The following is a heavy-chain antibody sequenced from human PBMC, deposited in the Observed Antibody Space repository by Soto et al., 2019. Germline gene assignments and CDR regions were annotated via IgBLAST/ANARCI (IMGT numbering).Heavy chain of an antibody. V-gene: IGHV1-3*01. Sequence: VASVKVSCKASGYTFTSYAIHWVRQAPGQRLEWMGWINAGNGNTKYSQKFQGRVTITRDTSASTAYMELSSLRSEDTAVYYCARDRPLYCSGGSCYFDPWGQGTLVTVSS. J-gene: IGHJ4*02. CDR3: ARDRPLYCSGGSCYFDP. CDR2: INAGNGNT. D-gene: IGHD2-15*01. CDR1: GYTFTSYA.